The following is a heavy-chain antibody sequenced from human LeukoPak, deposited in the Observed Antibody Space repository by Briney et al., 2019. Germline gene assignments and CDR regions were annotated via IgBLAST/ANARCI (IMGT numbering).Heavy chain of an antibody. CDR1: GFTFSSSW. V-gene: IGHV3-74*01. Sequence: GGSLRLSCAASGFTFSSSWMHWVRQAPGKGLVWVSRISNVGSSTNYADSVKGRFTISRDNANNVLYLQMNSLRAEDTAVYYCARDPTYYLRYGYFDSWGQGTLVTVSS. CDR3: ARDPTYYLRYGYFDS. J-gene: IGHJ4*02. CDR2: ISNVGSST. D-gene: IGHD1-26*01.